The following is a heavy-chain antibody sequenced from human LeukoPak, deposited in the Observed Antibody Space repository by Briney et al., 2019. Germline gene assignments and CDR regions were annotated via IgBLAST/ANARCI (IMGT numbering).Heavy chain of an antibody. J-gene: IGHJ5*02. CDR1: GGSISSYY. V-gene: IGHV4-59*01. CDR3: ARDIKGGCSGGCCYSWFDP. Sequence: SETLSLTCTVSGGSISSYYWSWIRQPPGKGLEWIGYIYYSGSTNYNPSLKSRVTISVDTSKNQFSLKLSSVTAADTAVYYCARDIKGGCSGGCCYSWFDPWGQGTLVTVSS. D-gene: IGHD2-15*01. CDR2: IYYSGST.